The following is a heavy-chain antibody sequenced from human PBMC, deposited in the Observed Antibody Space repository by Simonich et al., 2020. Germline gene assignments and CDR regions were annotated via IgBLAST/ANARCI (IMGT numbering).Heavy chain of an antibody. Sequence: QVQLVQSGAEVKKPGASVKVSCKASGYTFTGYYMPWVRQAPGQGLGLMGWINPNRGGTNYAQKFQGRVTMTRDTSISTAYMELSMLRSDDTAVYYCARGRLTGDKGAFDIWGQGTMVTVSS. J-gene: IGHJ3*02. CDR1: GYTFTGYY. D-gene: IGHD7-27*01. CDR3: ARGRLTGDKGAFDI. CDR2: INPNRGGT. V-gene: IGHV1-2*02.